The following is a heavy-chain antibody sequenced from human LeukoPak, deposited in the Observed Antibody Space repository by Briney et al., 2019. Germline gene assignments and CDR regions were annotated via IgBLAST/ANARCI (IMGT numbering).Heavy chain of an antibody. D-gene: IGHD2-8*02. CDR2: IYHSGST. J-gene: IGHJ5*02. V-gene: IGHV4-4*02. CDR3: ARRLVDPGQPNWFDP. CDR1: GGSISSSNW. Sequence: PSETLSLTCAVSGGSISSSNWWSWVRQPPGKGLEWIGEIYHSGSTNYNPSLKSRVTISVDKSKNQFSLKLSSVTAADTAVYYCARRLVDPGQPNWFDPWGQGTLVTVSS.